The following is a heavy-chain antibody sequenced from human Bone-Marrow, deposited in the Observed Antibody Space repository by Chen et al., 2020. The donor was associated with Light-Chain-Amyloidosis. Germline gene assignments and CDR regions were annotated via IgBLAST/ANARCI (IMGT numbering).Heavy chain of an antibody. J-gene: IGHJ4*02. CDR1: GFSLSTSGVC. Sequence: QVTLRESGPALVKPKQTLTLTCSCSGFSLSTSGVCVNWIRQPPGKALEWLALIDWDGDKYYITSLKTRLAISRDTSKNQVVLTMTNMDPADTATYYCARIPGSGSARDYFDYWGQGTLVTVSS. CDR2: IDWDGDK. CDR3: ARIPGSGSARDYFDY. V-gene: IGHV2-70*01. D-gene: IGHD6-25*01.